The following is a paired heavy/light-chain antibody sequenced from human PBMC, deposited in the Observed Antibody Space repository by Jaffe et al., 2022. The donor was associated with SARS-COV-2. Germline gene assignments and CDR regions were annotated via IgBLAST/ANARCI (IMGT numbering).Light chain of an antibody. V-gene: IGKV3-20*01. CDR1: QSVSSNY. J-gene: IGKJ2*01. CDR2: GAS. CDR3: QQYGSSPYT. Sequence: EIVLTQSPGTLSLSPGERATLSCRASQSVSSNYLAWYQQKPGQAPRLLIYGASSRATGIPDRFSGRGSGTDFTLTISRLEPEDFAVYYCQQYGSSPYTFGQGTKLEIK.
Heavy chain of an antibody. Sequence: EVQLVQSGPEVKKPGESLRISCKGSGYSFTTYWIAWVRQMPGKGLEWMGIIYPGDSDIRYSPSFQGQVTISADKSINTAYLQWSSLRASDTAMYYCARQSLSSNLWVGASSGYLDYWGQGTLVTVSS. D-gene: IGHD1-26*01. CDR2: IYPGDSDI. CDR1: GYSFTTYW. J-gene: IGHJ4*02. V-gene: IGHV5-51*01. CDR3: ARQSLSSNLWVGASSGYLDY.